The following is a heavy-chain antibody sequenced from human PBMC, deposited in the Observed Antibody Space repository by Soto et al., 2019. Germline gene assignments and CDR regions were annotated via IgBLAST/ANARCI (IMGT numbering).Heavy chain of an antibody. CDR2: IIGNGVST. D-gene: IGHD3-10*01. J-gene: IGHJ6*02. CDR3: AKVQGSGSGLYYFYYYGMDV. CDR1: GFTFSSYT. Sequence: PXGSLRLSCAASGFTFSSYTLSWVRQAPGKGLHCVSTIIGNGVSTYYADSVKGRFTISRDNSRNTLYLQMNSLRAEDTAVYYCAKVQGSGSGLYYFYYYGMDVWGQGTTVTVSS. V-gene: IGHV3-23*01.